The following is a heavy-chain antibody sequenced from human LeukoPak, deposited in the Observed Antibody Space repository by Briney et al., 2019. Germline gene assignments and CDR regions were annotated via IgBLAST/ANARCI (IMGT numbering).Heavy chain of an antibody. CDR1: GGSFTDYF. J-gene: IGHJ6*02. V-gene: IGHV4-34*01. CDR2: INDYTGDT. Sequence: SETLSLTCTVFGGSFTDYFWTWIRHSPGKGLEWIGEINDYTGDTNYNPSLNSRVSISLEKSKNQFSLELRSVTAADTAVYYCARGRIAKIVVVHSFSYGMDVWGQGTTVTVSS. D-gene: IGHD3-22*01. CDR3: ARGRIAKIVVVHSFSYGMDV.